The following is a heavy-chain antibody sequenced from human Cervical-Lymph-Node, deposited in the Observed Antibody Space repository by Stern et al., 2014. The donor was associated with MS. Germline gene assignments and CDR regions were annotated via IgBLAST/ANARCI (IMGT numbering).Heavy chain of an antibody. Sequence: QVTLKESGPTLVKPTQTLTLTCTFSGFSLSTSGVGVGWIRQPPGKALEWLALIYWDDDKRYSPSLKSRLTITKDTSKNQVVLTMTNMDPVDTATYHCAQNTIFGVVIHGAFDIWGQGTMVTVSS. V-gene: IGHV2-5*02. CDR1: GFSLSTSGVG. CDR3: AQNTIFGVVIHGAFDI. D-gene: IGHD3-3*01. J-gene: IGHJ3*02. CDR2: IYWDDDK.